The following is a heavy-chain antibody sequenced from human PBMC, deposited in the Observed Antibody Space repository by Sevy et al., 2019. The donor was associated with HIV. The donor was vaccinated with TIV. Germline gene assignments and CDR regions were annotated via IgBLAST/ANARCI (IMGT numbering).Heavy chain of an antibody. D-gene: IGHD3-22*01. CDR2: IKSDGGTA. Sequence: GGSLRLSCAASESIVTNAWMSWVRQAPGKGLEWVGRIKSDGGTADYASHLKGRFTISRDASENMLYLQMHSLKSEDTAVYYCTTYYDSTGYYSYLDFDYWGQGTQVTVSS. J-gene: IGHJ4*02. V-gene: IGHV3-15*01. CDR1: ESIVTNAW. CDR3: TTYYDSTGYYSYLDFDY.